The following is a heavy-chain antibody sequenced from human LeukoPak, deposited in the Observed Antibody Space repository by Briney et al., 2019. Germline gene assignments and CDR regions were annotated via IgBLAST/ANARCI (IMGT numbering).Heavy chain of an antibody. CDR1: GVSFSGYY. V-gene: IGHV3-53*01. CDR3: AKDSWSRNGIYDPFDI. J-gene: IGHJ3*02. Sequence: ETLSLTCAVYGVSFSGYYWSWIRQAPGEGLEWVSVVGGDDATYYKDSVKGRFTISRDNSKNTLSLQMNSLRLEDTAVYYCAKDSWSRNGIYDPFDIWGQGTMVTVSS. CDR2: VGGDDAT. D-gene: IGHD2-8*01.